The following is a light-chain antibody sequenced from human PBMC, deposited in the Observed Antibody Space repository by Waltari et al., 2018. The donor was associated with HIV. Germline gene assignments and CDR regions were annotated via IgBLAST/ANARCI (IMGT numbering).Light chain of an antibody. CDR3: SSFADRDGFYVL. J-gene: IGLJ2*01. CDR2: EVT. CDR1: HSVIGSYGY. Sequence: QSALTQPPSASGSPGQSVTISCTGSHSVIGSYGYVPWYHLHPGKAPKLVISEVTKRPSGVSDRFSGSKSANTAFLTVSGLQAEDEADYYCSSFADRDGFYVLFGGGTRLTVL. V-gene: IGLV2-8*01.